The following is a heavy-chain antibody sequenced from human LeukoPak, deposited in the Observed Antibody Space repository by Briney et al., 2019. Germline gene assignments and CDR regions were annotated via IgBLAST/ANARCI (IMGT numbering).Heavy chain of an antibody. V-gene: IGHV3-9*01. J-gene: IGHJ3*02. D-gene: IGHD5-18*01. Sequence: GGSLRLSCAASGFTFDDYAMHWVRQAPGKGLEWVSGISWNSGSIGYADSVKGRFTISRDNSKNTLYLQMNSLRAEDTAVYYCARDRAAADTYAFDIWGQGTMVTVSS. CDR2: ISWNSGSI. CDR3: ARDRAAADTYAFDI. CDR1: GFTFDDYA.